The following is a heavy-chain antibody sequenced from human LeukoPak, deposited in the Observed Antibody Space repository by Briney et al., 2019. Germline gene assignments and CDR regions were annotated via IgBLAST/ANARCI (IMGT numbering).Heavy chain of an antibody. Sequence: GGSLRLSCAASGFTFSSYEMNWVRQAPGKGLEWVSYITNSSSSRYHADSVKGRFTISRDNAKNSLYLQMNTLRAEDTAVYYCAREGSHDAFDIWGQGTMVTVSS. J-gene: IGHJ3*02. CDR2: ITNSSSSR. V-gene: IGHV3-48*03. CDR1: GFTFSSYE. D-gene: IGHD3-10*01. CDR3: AREGSHDAFDI.